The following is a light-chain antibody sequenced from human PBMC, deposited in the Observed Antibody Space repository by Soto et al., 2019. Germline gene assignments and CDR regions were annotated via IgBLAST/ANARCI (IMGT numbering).Light chain of an antibody. CDR3: QQYNNWPRT. CDR1: QSVSGN. Sequence: EIVMTQSPATLSVSPGERATLSCRASQSVSGNLAWYQQKPGQAPRLLIYGASTRATGIPARFSGSGSGTEFILTISSLQSEDFAVYYCQQYNNWPRTFGQGIKVEIK. J-gene: IGKJ1*01. CDR2: GAS. V-gene: IGKV3-15*01.